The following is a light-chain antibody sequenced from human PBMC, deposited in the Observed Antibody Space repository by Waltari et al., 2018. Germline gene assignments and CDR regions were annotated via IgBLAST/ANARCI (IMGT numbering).Light chain of an antibody. V-gene: IGLV2-14*02. Sequence: QSALTQPASVSGSPGQSITIPCPGTSSDVGTYNPVSWYQQHPGKGPKLIIYEVNKRSSGVSNRVSGSKSGNTASLTISGLQTEDEADYYCSSYTGWIYVFGSGTKVTVL. J-gene: IGLJ1*01. CDR3: SSYTGWIYV. CDR2: EVN. CDR1: SSDVGTYNP.